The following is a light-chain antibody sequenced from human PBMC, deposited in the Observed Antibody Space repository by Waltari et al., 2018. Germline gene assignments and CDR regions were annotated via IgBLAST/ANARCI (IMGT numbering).Light chain of an antibody. J-gene: IGLJ3*02. CDR3: AAWDDNLTGPL. V-gene: IGLV1-47*01. Sequence: SVLTQPPSAPGTPGQTVTIPCSGSSSTIGGNFFYWYQQLPGMAPPLLIYKNNQRPSGVPARFSGSKSGTSASLAISGLRSDDEAEYYCAAWDDNLTGPLFGGGTKVTVL. CDR1: SSTIGGNF. CDR2: KNN.